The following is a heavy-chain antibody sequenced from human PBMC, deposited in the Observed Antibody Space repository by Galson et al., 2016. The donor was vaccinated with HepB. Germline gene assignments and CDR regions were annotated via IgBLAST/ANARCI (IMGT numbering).Heavy chain of an antibody. Sequence: SETLSLTCAVSSGSISDSNWWSWVRQPPGKGLEWIGEISHSWSTNYNPSLTSRVTMSFDKSKNESSLEMSAVTAADTAMDYCTRESGAYVALGDWGHGALVTVSS. CDR1: SGSISDSNW. D-gene: IGHD4-17*01. CDR3: TRESGAYVALGD. J-gene: IGHJ4*01. V-gene: IGHV4-4*02. CDR2: ISHSWST.